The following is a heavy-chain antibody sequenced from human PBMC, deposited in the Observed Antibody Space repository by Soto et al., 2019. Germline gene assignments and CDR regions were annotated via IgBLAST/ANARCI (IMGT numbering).Heavy chain of an antibody. V-gene: IGHV1-18*01. Sequence: VSVKVYCKAAGYTFTSYVISWVRKDTGQGLEWMGWISAYNGNTNYAQKLQGRVTMTTDTSTSTAYMELRSLRSDDTAVYYCARARSTYYYDSSGYRPKDWFDPWGEGTLVTVSS. CDR3: ARARSTYYYDSSGYRPKDWFDP. CDR2: ISAYNGNT. J-gene: IGHJ5*02. D-gene: IGHD3-22*01. CDR1: GYTFTSYV.